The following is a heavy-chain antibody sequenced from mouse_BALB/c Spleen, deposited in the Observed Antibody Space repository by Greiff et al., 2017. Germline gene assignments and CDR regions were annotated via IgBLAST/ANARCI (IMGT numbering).Heavy chain of an antibody. CDR2: IDPANGNT. Sequence: EVKLVESGAELVKPGASVKLSCTASGFNIKDTYMHWVKQRPEQGLEWIGRIDPANGNTKYDPKFQGKATITADTSSNTAYLQLSSLTSEDTAVYYCARPGNYLYAMDYWGQGTSVTVSS. CDR3: ARPGNYLYAMDY. D-gene: IGHD2-1*01. V-gene: IGHV14-3*02. J-gene: IGHJ4*01. CDR1: GFNIKDTY.